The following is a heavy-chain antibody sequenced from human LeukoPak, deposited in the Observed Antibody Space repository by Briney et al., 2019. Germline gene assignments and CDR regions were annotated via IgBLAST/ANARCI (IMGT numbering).Heavy chain of an antibody. CDR3: ARAGGLYYYDSSGYWY. V-gene: IGHV4-61*02. CDR2: IYTSGST. CDR1: GGSLSSGSYY. J-gene: IGHJ4*02. D-gene: IGHD3-22*01. Sequence: PSQTLSLTCTVSGGSLSSGSYYWSWIRQPAGTGREWIGRIYTSGSTHYNPSLKSPVTISVDTSKNQHSMKLSSVTAADTAVYYCARAGGLYYYDSSGYWYWGQGTLVTVSS.